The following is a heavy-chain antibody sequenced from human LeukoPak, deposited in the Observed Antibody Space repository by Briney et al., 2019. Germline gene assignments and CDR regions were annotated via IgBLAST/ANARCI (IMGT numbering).Heavy chain of an antibody. CDR2: IYYSGST. J-gene: IGHJ5*02. CDR3: ARVPPENWFDP. V-gene: IGHV4-39*01. Sequence: SETLSLTCTVSGGPISSSSYYWGWIRRPPGKGLEWIGSIYYSGSTYYNPSLKSRVTISVDTSKNQFSLKLSSVTAADTAVYYCARVPPENWFDPWGQGTLVTVSS. CDR1: GGPISSSSYY.